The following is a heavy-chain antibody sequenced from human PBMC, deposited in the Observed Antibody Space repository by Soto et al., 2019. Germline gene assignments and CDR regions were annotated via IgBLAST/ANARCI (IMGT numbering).Heavy chain of an antibody. V-gene: IGHV1-69*01. CDR2: IIPMFGTA. D-gene: IGHD3-10*01. J-gene: IGHJ4*02. CDR3: ARDLDYYGSGNYYNRIDY. CDR1: GGPFSDYA. Sequence: QVQLVQSGAEVKKPGSSVKVSCKVSGGPFSDYAVSWVRQAPGQGLEWMGGIIPMFGTANYAQKFQGRVTIAADESTTTAYMELSSLRSEDTAVSYCARDLDYYGSGNYYNRIDYWGQGTLVTVSS.